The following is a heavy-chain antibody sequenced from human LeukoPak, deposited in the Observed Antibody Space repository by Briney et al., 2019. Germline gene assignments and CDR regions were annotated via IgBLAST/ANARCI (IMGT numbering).Heavy chain of an antibody. Sequence: GGSLRLSCAASGFTFSGYAMNWVRQAPGKGLEWVSHIYSSDTTYAYSVKGRFTISRDNAKNSLYLQMNSLRDEDTAVYYCARDLHYAFDIWGQGTMVTASS. CDR2: IYSSDTT. D-gene: IGHD3-10*01. CDR1: GFTFSGYA. J-gene: IGHJ3*02. V-gene: IGHV3-48*02. CDR3: ARDLHYAFDI.